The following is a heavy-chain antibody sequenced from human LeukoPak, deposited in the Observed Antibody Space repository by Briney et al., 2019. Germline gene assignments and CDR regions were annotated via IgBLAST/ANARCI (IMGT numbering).Heavy chain of an antibody. Sequence: SVKVSCNASGNTFSTYAITWVRHAPGQGLEWMGRIIPMLDIANYAQKFQGRVTITADKSTSTAYMDLSSLRSEDTAVYYCARDLRSDEGYFDYWGQGTLVTVSS. CDR2: IIPMLDIA. J-gene: IGHJ4*02. CDR3: ARDLRSDEGYFDY. D-gene: IGHD2-21*02. V-gene: IGHV1-69*04. CDR1: GNTFSTYA.